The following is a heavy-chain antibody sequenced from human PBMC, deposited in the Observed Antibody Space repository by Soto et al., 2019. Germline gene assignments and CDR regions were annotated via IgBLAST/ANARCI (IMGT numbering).Heavy chain of an antibody. CDR1: GGSISSSSYY. Sequence: QLQLQESGPGLVKPSETLSLTCTVSGGSISSSSYYWGWIRQPPGKGLEWIGSIYYSGSTYYNPSLKSRVTISVDTSKNQFSLKLSSVTAADTAVYYCARLDRIAVAGDFDYWGQGTLVTVSS. J-gene: IGHJ4*02. V-gene: IGHV4-39*01. CDR3: ARLDRIAVAGDFDY. D-gene: IGHD6-19*01. CDR2: IYYSGST.